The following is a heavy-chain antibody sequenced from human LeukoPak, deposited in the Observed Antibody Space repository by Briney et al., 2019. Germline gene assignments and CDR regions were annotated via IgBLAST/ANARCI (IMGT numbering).Heavy chain of an antibody. V-gene: IGHV3-7*03. J-gene: IGHJ4*02. CDR2: IKQDESEK. CDR3: ARGSGWLDY. Sequence: GGSLRLSCAASGFTFSSYWMTWVRQAPGKGLEWVAKIKQDESEKYYVDSVKGRFTIPRDNAKNSLYLQMNSLRADDTAVYYCARGSGWLDYWGQGTLVTVSS. D-gene: IGHD6-19*01. CDR1: GFTFSSYW.